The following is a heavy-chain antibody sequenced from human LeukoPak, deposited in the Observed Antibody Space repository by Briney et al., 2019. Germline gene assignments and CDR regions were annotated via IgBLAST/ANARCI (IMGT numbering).Heavy chain of an antibody. J-gene: IGHJ4*02. V-gene: IGHV4-34*01. D-gene: IGHD4-17*01. CDR1: GGSFSGYY. CDR2: INHSGST. CDR3: ARVRYGDYGDYFDY. Sequence: SETLSLTCAVYGGSFSGYYWSWIRQPPGKGLEWIGEINHSGSTNYNPSLKGRVTISVDTSKNQFSLKLSSVTAADTAVYYCARVRYGDYGDYFDYWGQGTLVTVSS.